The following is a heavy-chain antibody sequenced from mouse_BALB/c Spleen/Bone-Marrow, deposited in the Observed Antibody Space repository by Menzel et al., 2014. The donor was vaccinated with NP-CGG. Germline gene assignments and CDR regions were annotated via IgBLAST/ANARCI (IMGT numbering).Heavy chain of an antibody. CDR3: ASATTATYYAMDY. CDR2: IDPANGIT. J-gene: IGHJ4*01. D-gene: IGHD1-2*01. V-gene: IGHV14-3*02. CDR1: GFNIKDTY. Sequence: VQLQQSGAELVKPGASVKLSCTASGFNIKDTYMHWVKQRPEQGLEWIGRIDPANGITKYDPKFQGKATITTDTSSNTAYLQVSSLTSEDTAVYYCASATTATYYAMDYWGQGTSVTVSS.